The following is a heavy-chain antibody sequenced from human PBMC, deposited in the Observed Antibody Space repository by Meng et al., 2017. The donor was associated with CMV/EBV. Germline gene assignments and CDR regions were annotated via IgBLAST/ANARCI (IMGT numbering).Heavy chain of an antibody. Sequence: QVQLVQPGAEVKSPGASVKVSCQTSGYRFSDHYMHWVRQAPGQGLEWMGWIYPNSGGTHYAQKFQDRVTMTRDTSISTVYMELSRLTSDDTAVYYCVRDHNWGPDYWGQGTLVTDSS. CDR1: GYRFSDHY. CDR2: IYPNSGGT. V-gene: IGHV1-2*02. J-gene: IGHJ4*02. CDR3: VRDHNWGPDY. D-gene: IGHD1-1*01.